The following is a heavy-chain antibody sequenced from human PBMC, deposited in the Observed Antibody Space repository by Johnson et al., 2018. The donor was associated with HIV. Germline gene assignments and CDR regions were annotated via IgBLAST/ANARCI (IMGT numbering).Heavy chain of an antibody. Sequence: QVQLVESGGGVVQPGGSLRLSCAASGFTFSSYGMHWVRQAPGKGLEWVAFIRYDGSNKYYADSVKGRFTISRDNSKNTLYLQMNSLRAEDTAVYYCARVWSWSYYSNAFDIWGQGTMVTVSS. J-gene: IGHJ3*02. CDR2: IRYDGSNK. V-gene: IGHV3-30*02. CDR3: ARVWSWSYYSNAFDI. D-gene: IGHD1-26*01. CDR1: GFTFSSYG.